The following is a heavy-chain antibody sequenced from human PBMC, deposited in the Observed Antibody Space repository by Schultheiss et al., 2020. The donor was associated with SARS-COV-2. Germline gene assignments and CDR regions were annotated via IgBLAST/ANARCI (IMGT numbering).Heavy chain of an antibody. J-gene: IGHJ5*02. V-gene: IGHV3-21*01. Sequence: GGSLRLSCAASGFALSAYTMNWVRQAPGKGLEFVASIRSSGRDIYYADSMQGRFTASRDNANNSLYLQMHSLRAEDTAVYYCVRDRSWWTPYNCFDLWGRGTLVTVSS. CDR1: GFALSAYT. CDR3: VRDRSWWTPYNCFDL. D-gene: IGHD2-15*01. CDR2: IRSSGRDI.